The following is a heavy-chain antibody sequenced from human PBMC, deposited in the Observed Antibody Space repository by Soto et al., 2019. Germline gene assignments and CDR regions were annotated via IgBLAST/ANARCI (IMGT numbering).Heavy chain of an antibody. J-gene: IGHJ4*02. V-gene: IGHV2-5*02. CDR2: IYWDGYK. D-gene: IGHD3-16*01. CDR3: AHKGGGDRILDY. CDR1: GFSLRTSGVG. Sequence: QITLKESGPTLVKPTQTLTLTCAFSGFSLRTSGVGVGWIRQPPGKALEWLALIYWDGYKHYSPSLKSRLTITEETSKNQVVLTMTNMDPVDTATYYCAHKGGGDRILDYWGQGTLVTVSS.